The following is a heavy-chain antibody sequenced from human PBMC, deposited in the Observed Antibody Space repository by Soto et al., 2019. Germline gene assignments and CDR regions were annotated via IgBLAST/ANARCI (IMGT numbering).Heavy chain of an antibody. CDR2: IYWDDDK. V-gene: IGHV2-5*02. Sequence: QITLNESGPTVVKPTETLTLTCTFSGFSLTTSGVGMGWVRQSPGKAPEWLAFIYWDDDKRYSTSLKSRLTITKDTSKNQVVLTMANVDPADTATYYCAHRVLRAVFGLVTTTAIYFDFWGQGTPVVVSS. CDR3: AHRVLRAVFGLVTTTAIYFDF. CDR1: GFSLTTSGVG. D-gene: IGHD3-3*01. J-gene: IGHJ4*02.